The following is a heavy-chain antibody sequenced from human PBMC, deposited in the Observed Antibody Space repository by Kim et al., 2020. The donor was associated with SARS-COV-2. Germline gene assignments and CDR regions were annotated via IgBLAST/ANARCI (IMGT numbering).Heavy chain of an antibody. D-gene: IGHD1-26*01. J-gene: IGHJ5*02. V-gene: IGHV4-34*01. CDR3: AREKGSGSYYNWFDP. CDR1: GGSFSGYY. Sequence: SETLSLTCAVYGGSFSGYYWSWIRQPPGKGLEWIGEINHSGSTNYNPSLKSRVTISVDTSKNQFSLKLSSVTAADTAVYYCAREKGSGSYYNWFDPWGQGTLVTVSS. CDR2: INHSGST.